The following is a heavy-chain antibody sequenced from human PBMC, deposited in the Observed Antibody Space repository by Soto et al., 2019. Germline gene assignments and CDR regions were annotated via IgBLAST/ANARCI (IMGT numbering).Heavy chain of an antibody. Sequence: GESLKISCMGSGYKVSTWHNFTSYWIAWVRQMPGEGLEWMGIIYPGDSDTRYSPSFQGQVTISADKSINSVYLQWSSLKASDTATYYCARLGFNYDFLCCYYNVHHYDRIDVWGQGTTDIGS. CDR1: GYKVSTWHNFTSYW. CDR2: IYPGDSDT. D-gene: IGHD3-3*01. CDR3: ARLGFNYDFLCCYYNVHHYDRIDV. V-gene: IGHV5-51*01. J-gene: IGHJ6*02.